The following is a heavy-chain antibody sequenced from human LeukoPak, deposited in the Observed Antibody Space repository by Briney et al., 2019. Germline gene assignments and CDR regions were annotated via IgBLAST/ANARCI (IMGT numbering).Heavy chain of an antibody. CDR1: GVSISSSSYY. Sequence: SETLSLTCTVSGVSISSSSYYWGWTRQPPGKGLEWIGSIYYSGSTYYNPSLKSRVTISVDTSKNQFSLKLSSVTAADTAVYYCASRYRKVGATHYWGQGTLVTVSS. V-gene: IGHV4-39*07. CDR3: ASRYRKVGATHY. J-gene: IGHJ4*02. CDR2: IYYSGST. D-gene: IGHD1-26*01.